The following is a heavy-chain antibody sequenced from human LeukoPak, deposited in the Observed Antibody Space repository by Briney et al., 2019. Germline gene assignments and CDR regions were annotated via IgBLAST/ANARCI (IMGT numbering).Heavy chain of an antibody. CDR1: GFIFTNYW. CDR3: ARVPSITIFGRPTYCDL. CDR2: IKQDGFEA. J-gene: IGHJ5*02. V-gene: IGHV3-7*01. Sequence: GGSLRLSCTASGFIFTNYWMSWVRQAPGKGLEWVANIKQDGFEAYYVASLRGRFTISRDNAKNSVYLQMNRLSVEDTAIYYCARVPSITIFGRPTYCDLWGQGTLVTVSS. D-gene: IGHD3-3*01.